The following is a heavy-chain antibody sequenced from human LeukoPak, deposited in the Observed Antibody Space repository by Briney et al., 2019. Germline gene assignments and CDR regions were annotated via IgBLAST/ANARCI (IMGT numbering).Heavy chain of an antibody. J-gene: IGHJ6*03. Sequence: GGSLRLSCAASGFTFSSYAMSWVRQAPGKGLEWVSAISGSGGSTYYADSVKGRFTISRDNSKNTLYLQMNSLRAEDTAVYYCAKGSIVGATPRDYYYYMDVWGKGTTVTVSS. CDR2: ISGSGGST. CDR3: AKGSIVGATPRDYYYYMDV. CDR1: GFTFSSYA. V-gene: IGHV3-23*01. D-gene: IGHD1-26*01.